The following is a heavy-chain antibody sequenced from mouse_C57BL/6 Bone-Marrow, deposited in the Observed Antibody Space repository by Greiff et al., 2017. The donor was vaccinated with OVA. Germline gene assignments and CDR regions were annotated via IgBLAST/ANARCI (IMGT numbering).Heavy chain of an antibody. Sequence: VQLQQPGAELVRPGASVKLSCKASGYTFTSYWMHWVKQRPGQGLEWIGEIDPSDSYTNYNQKFKGKATLTVDTSSSTAYMQRSMLTAEDSADYYGVRSSGTWYFDYWGQGTTLTVSS. D-gene: IGHD4-1*01. CDR1: GYTFTSYW. CDR3: VRSSGTWYFDY. J-gene: IGHJ2*01. CDR2: IDPSDSYT. V-gene: IGHV1-59*01.